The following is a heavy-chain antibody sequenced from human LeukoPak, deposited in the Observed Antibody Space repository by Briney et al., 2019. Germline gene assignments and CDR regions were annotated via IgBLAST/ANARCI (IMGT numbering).Heavy chain of an antibody. J-gene: IGHJ4*02. CDR2: IYYSGST. CDR1: GGSISSSRDY. Sequence: SETLSLTCTVSGGSISSSRDYWAWLRQPPGKGLEWIANIYYSGSTYYSPSLKSRVTISVDTSKNQFSLHLNSVTAADTAVYYCARRAGDYSHPYDYWGQGTLVTVSS. D-gene: IGHD3-22*01. V-gene: IGHV4-39*07. CDR3: ARRAGDYSHPYDY.